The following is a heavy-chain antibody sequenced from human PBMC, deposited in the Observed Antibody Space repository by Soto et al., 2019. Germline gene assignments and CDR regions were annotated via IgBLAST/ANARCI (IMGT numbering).Heavy chain of an antibody. Sequence: EVQLVESGGGVVQPGGSLKLSCAASGFTVGGSAMQWVRQASGEGLEWLGRIGSRGNSYATAYAASVKDRFTISRDESKNTAFLQMNNLKTEDTAVYYCSRDDADWLFNWGQGALVTVSS. V-gene: IGHV3-73*02. D-gene: IGHD4-17*01. CDR3: SRDDADWLFN. CDR2: IGSRGNSYAT. CDR1: GFTVGGSA. J-gene: IGHJ4*02.